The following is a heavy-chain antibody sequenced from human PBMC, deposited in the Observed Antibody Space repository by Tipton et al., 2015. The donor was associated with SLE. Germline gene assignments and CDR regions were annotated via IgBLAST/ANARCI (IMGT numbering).Heavy chain of an antibody. CDR1: GGSFSGYY. CDR2: INHSGST. J-gene: IGHJ4*02. Sequence: TLSLTCAVYGGSFSGYYWNWIRQPPGKGLEWIGEINHSGSTNYNPSLKSRVTISVDTSKKQFSLKLTSVTAADTAVYYCARWGGSDYWGQGTLVTVSS. CDR3: ARWGGSDY. D-gene: IGHD2-15*01. V-gene: IGHV4-34*01.